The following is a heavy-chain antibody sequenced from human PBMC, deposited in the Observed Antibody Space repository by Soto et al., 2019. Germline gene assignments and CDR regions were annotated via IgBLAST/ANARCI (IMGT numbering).Heavy chain of an antibody. CDR3: ARDRGMVITVTSGFDY. Sequence: ASVKVSCKASGDTFTSCSRSWVRHSPGQGLEGMGWISAYNANTHHAQKLQGRVSMPKDTSTSTAYMELRSLRSDDTAVYYCARDRGMVITVTSGFDYWGQGTLVTVYS. D-gene: IGHD3-22*01. V-gene: IGHV1-18*01. CDR2: ISAYNANT. CDR1: GDTFTSCS. J-gene: IGHJ4*02.